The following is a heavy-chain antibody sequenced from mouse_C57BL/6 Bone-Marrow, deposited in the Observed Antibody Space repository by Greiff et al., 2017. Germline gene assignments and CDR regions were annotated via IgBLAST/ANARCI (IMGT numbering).Heavy chain of an antibody. Sequence: QVQLQQPGAELVKPGASVKLSCKASGYTFTSYWMHWVKQRPGQGLEWIGMIHPNSGSTNYNEKFKSKATLTVDKSSSTAYMHISSLQSEDSAVXYCAADGDYGFAYWGQGTLVTVSA. CDR2: IHPNSGST. CDR3: AADGDYGFAY. V-gene: IGHV1-64*01. CDR1: GYTFTSYW. J-gene: IGHJ3*01. D-gene: IGHD2-13*01.